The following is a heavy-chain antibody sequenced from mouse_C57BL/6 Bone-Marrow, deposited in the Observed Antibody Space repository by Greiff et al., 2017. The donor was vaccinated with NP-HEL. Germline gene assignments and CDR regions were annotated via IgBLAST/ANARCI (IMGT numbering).Heavy chain of an antibody. D-gene: IGHD1-1*01. CDR1: GYAFSSSW. Sequence: QVQLKQSGPELVKPGASVKISCKASGYAFSSSWMNWVKQRPGKGLEWIGRIYPGDGDTNYNGKFKGKATLTADKSSSTAYMQLSSLTSEDSAVYFCARSRNGSSFFAYWGQGTLVTVSA. V-gene: IGHV1-82*01. J-gene: IGHJ3*01. CDR2: IYPGDGDT. CDR3: ARSRNGSSFFAY.